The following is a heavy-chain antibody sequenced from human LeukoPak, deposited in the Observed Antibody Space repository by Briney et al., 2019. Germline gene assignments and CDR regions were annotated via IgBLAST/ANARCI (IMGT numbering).Heavy chain of an antibody. Sequence: SETLSLTCTVSGVSISSYYWSWIRQPPGKGLEWIGYYSGSTNYNPSLKRRVTISVDTSKNQFSLKLSSVTAADTAVYYCARDVYKYDSSGSRAFDIWGQGTMVTVSS. J-gene: IGHJ3*02. CDR3: ARDVYKYDSSGSRAFDI. CDR1: GVSISSYY. D-gene: IGHD3-22*01. CDR2: YSGST. V-gene: IGHV4-59*01.